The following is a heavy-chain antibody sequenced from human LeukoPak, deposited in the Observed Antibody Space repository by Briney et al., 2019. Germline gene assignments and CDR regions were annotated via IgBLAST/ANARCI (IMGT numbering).Heavy chain of an antibody. V-gene: IGHV3-21*01. Sequence: GGSLRLSGAASGFTFSSYSMNWVRQAPGKGLEWVSSISSSSSYIYYADSVKGRFTISRDNAKNSLYLQMNSLRAEDTAVYYCARGSSGWYDYWGQGTLVTVSS. CDR2: ISSSSSYI. CDR3: ARGSSGWYDY. J-gene: IGHJ4*02. D-gene: IGHD6-19*01. CDR1: GFTFSSYS.